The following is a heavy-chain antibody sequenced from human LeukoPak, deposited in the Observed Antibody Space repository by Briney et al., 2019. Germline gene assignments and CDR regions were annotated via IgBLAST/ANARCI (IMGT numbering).Heavy chain of an antibody. CDR3: ARDLEVRSGYYYFDY. D-gene: IGHD3-22*01. V-gene: IGHV3-21*01. CDR1: GFTFSSYA. J-gene: IGHJ4*02. CDR2: ISSSSSYI. Sequence: GGSLRLSCAASGFTFSSYAMSWVRPAPGKGLEWVSSISSSSSYIYYADSVKGRFTISRDNAKNSLYLQMNSLRAEDTAVYYCARDLEVRSGYYYFDYWGQGTLVTVSS.